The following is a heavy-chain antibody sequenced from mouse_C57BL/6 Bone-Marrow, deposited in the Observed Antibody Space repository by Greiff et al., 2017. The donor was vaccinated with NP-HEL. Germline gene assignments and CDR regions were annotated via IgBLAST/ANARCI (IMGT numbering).Heavy chain of an antibody. CDR3: ASTAQATLYCDD. CDR2: IPPSDSDT. CDR1: GYTFTSYW. D-gene: IGHD3-2*02. V-gene: IGHV1-74*01. J-gene: IGHJ2*01. Sequence: QVQLQQPGAELVKPGASVKVSCKASGYTFTSYWMHWVKQRPGQGLEWIGRIPPSDSDTNYNQQFKGKAPLTVDKSSGTAYMQLSSLTSEDSAVDYCASTAQATLYCDDWGQGTTLTVSS.